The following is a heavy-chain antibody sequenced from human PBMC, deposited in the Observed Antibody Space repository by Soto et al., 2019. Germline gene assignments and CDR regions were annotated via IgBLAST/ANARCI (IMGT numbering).Heavy chain of an antibody. D-gene: IGHD7-27*01. Sequence: QVQLQESGPGLVKPSETLSLTCTASGGSISNHYWSWIRQPPGKGLEWIGYIYYNGNTNYNPPLKSPFTMSVDLSKNQISLKLSSVTAADTAVYYCTRANWYSEYWGQGALVTVSS. V-gene: IGHV4-59*11. CDR1: GGSISNHY. J-gene: IGHJ4*02. CDR3: TRANWYSEY. CDR2: IYYNGNT.